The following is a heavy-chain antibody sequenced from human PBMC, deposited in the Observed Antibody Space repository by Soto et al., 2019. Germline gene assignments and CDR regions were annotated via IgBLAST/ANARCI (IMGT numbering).Heavy chain of an antibody. V-gene: IGHV4-34*01. CDR3: ARILTAETYSSGWLDY. CDR1: GGSFSGYY. CDR2: INHSGST. D-gene: IGHD6-19*01. J-gene: IGHJ4*02. Sequence: SETLSLTCAVYGGSFSGYYWSWSRQPPGKGLEWIGEINHSGSTNYNPSLKSRVTISVDTSKNQFSLKLSSVTAADTAVYYCARILTAETYSSGWLDYWGQGTRVTVS.